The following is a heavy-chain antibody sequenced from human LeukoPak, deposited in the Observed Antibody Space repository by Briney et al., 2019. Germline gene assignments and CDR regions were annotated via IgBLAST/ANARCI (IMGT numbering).Heavy chain of an antibody. J-gene: IGHJ4*02. CDR1: GLTFSSYA. CDR3: AKGEVSGGSFDY. D-gene: IGHD2-15*01. V-gene: IGHV3-23*01. Sequence: GGSLRLSCAASGLTFSSYAMGWVRQAPGKGLEWVSAISGSGGSTYYADSVKGRFTISRDNSKNTLYLQMNSLRAEDTAVYYCAKGEVSGGSFDYWGRGTLVTVSS. CDR2: ISGSGGST.